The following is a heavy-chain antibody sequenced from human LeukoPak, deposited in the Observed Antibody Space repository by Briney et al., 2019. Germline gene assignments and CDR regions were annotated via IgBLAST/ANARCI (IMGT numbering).Heavy chain of an antibody. D-gene: IGHD2-21*02. CDR3: ARERVVVTATRDYYYYYGMDV. CDR2: IYTSGST. J-gene: IGHJ6*02. Sequence: SQTLSLTCTVSGGSISSGSYYWSWIRQPPGKGLEWIGRIYTSGSTNYNPSLKSRVTISVDTSKNQFSLKLSSVTAADTAVYYCARERVVVTATRDYYYYYGMDVWGQGTTVTVSS. CDR1: GGSISSGSYY. V-gene: IGHV4-61*02.